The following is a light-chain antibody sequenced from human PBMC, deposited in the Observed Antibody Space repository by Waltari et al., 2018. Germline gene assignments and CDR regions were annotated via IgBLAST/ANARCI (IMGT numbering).Light chain of an antibody. V-gene: IGKV1-5*03. CDR2: KAS. CDR1: QSISTW. CDR3: QQYNSYPWT. J-gene: IGKJ1*01. Sequence: DIQLTQSPSTLTASVGDRVTITCRASQSISTWLAWYQQKPGKAPNLLIYKASTLQSGVPLRFGGSGSATEFTLTISSLLPDDFVTYYCQQYNSYPWTFGQGTKVEIK.